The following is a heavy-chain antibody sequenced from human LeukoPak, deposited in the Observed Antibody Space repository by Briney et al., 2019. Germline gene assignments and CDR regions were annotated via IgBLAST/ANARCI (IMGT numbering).Heavy chain of an antibody. CDR2: IKQDGSEK. V-gene: IGHV3-7*01. Sequence: TGGSLRLSCAASGFTFSSYAMSWVRQAPGKGLEWVANIKQDGSEKYYVDSVKGRFTISRDNAKNSLYLQMNSLRAEDTAVYYCARDHAPNIWMTTDYYFDYWGQGTLVTVSS. J-gene: IGHJ4*02. CDR1: GFTFSSYA. D-gene: IGHD4-17*01. CDR3: ARDHAPNIWMTTDYYFDY.